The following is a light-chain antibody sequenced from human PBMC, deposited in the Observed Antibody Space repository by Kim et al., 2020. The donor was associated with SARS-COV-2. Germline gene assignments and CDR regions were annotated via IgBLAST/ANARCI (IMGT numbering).Light chain of an antibody. V-gene: IGLV2-11*01. J-gene: IGLJ2*01. CDR3: CSFAGRSTFLV. CDR1: SSDIGCYNY. Sequence: QSALTQPRSVSGSPGQSVTISCTGTSSDIGCYNYVSWYQHHPGKAPKLIIYDVSKRPSGVPNRFSGSKSGNTASLTISGLQTDDEADYSCCSFAGRSTFLVFGGGTKLTVL. CDR2: DVS.